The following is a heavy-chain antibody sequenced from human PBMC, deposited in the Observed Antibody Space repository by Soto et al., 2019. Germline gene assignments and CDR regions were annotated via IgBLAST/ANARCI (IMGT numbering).Heavy chain of an antibody. CDR1: GGSISSSGYY. CDR3: ARSSKSMPCNWFDP. V-gene: IGHV4-39*01. Sequence: PSETLSLTCTVSGGSISSSGYYWGWIRQPPGKGLEWIGSIYYSGSTYYNPSLKSRVTISVDTSKNQFSLKLSSVTAADTAVYYCARSSKSMPCNWFDPWGQGTLVTVSS. D-gene: IGHD2-2*01. J-gene: IGHJ5*02. CDR2: IYYSGST.